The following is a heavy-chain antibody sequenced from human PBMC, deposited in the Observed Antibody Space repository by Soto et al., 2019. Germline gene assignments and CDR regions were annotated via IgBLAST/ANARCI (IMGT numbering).Heavy chain of an antibody. D-gene: IGHD3-22*01. V-gene: IGHV4-39*01. CDR3: ARPGYYYDSVGYNFDY. Sequence: SETLSLTCTVSGGSISSSSYYWGWIRQPPGKGLEWIGSIYYSGSTYYNPSLKSRVTISIDTSKNQFSLKLNSVTAADTAVYYCARPGYYYDSVGYNFDYWGQGTPVTVSS. CDR2: IYYSGST. CDR1: GGSISSSSYY. J-gene: IGHJ4*02.